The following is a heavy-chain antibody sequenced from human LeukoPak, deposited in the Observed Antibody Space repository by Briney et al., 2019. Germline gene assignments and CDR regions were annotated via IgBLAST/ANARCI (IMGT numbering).Heavy chain of an antibody. Sequence: ASVKVSCKASGYTFSSSGISWVRQAPGQGLEGVGWISAYNGNTDYAQKFQGRVTMTTDRPTSTGYMELRSLRSDDTAVYYCARDRSHGDAFDIWGQGTMVIVSS. V-gene: IGHV1-18*01. CDR1: GYTFSSSG. CDR3: ARDRSHGDAFDI. J-gene: IGHJ3*02. CDR2: ISAYNGNT.